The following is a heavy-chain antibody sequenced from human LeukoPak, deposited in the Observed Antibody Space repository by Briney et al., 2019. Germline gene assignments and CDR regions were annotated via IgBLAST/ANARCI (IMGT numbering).Heavy chain of an antibody. CDR2: ISGGGTT. CDR3: AKVPMGYDFGRSYMDV. D-gene: IGHD3-3*01. J-gene: IGHJ6*03. CDR1: GFTFSSYA. V-gene: IGHV3-23*01. Sequence: PGGSLRLSCAASGFTFSSYAMSWVRQAPGKGLEWVSPISGGGTTYYADSVKGRFTISRDNSKNTLCLQMNSLRAEDTAVYYCAKVPMGYDFGRSYMDVWGKGTTVTVSS.